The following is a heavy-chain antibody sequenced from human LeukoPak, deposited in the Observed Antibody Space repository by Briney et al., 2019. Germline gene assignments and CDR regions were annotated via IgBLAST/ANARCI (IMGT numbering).Heavy chain of an antibody. D-gene: IGHD4-17*01. V-gene: IGHV1-2*04. CDR3: ARDKRDGYYGMDV. J-gene: IGHJ6*02. CDR1: GYTFTNYY. CDR2: INPNSGGT. Sequence: ASVKVSCKASGYTFTNYYMHWVRQAPGQGLEWMGWINPNSGGTNYAQKFQGWVTMTRDTSISTAYMELSRLRSDDTAVYYCARDKRDGYYGMDVWGQGTTVTVSS.